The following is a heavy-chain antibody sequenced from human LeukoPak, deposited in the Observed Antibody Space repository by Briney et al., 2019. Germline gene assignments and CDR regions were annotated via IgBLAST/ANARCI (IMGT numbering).Heavy chain of an antibody. D-gene: IGHD5-24*01. V-gene: IGHV4-59*01. J-gene: IGHJ3*02. CDR1: GFTFSDYY. Sequence: PGGSLRLSCAASGFTFSDYYMSWIRQAPGKGLEWIGYIYYSGSTNYNPSLKSRVTISVDTSKNQFSLTLSSVTAADTAVYYCAREPPGSRWLQLDAFDIWGQGTMVTVSS. CDR2: IYYSGST. CDR3: AREPPGSRWLQLDAFDI.